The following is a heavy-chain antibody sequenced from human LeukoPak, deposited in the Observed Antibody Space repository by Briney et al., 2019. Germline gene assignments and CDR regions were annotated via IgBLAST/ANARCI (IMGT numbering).Heavy chain of an antibody. D-gene: IGHD3-22*01. Sequence: SETLSLTCTVSGGSISNYYWSWIRQPPGKGLEWIGYIYYSGSTNYNPSLKSRVTISVDTSKNQFLRKLRSVTAADTAVYYCAAGSSGYTDAFDIGAQRTVVSVFS. CDR1: GGSISNYY. J-gene: IGHJ3*02. CDR3: AAGSSGYTDAFDI. V-gene: IGHV4-59*01. CDR2: IYYSGST.